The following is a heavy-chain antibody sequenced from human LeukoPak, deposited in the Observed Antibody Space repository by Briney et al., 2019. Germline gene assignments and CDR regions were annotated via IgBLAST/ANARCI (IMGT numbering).Heavy chain of an antibody. D-gene: IGHD6-13*01. J-gene: IGHJ5*02. V-gene: IGHV1-69*06. CDR3: ARDRTTGYSSSWYVGWFDP. Sequence: GASVKVSCKASGGTFSSYAISWVRQAPGQVLEWMGGIIPISGTANYAQKFQGRVTITADKSTSTAYMELSSLRSEDTAVYYCARDRTTGYSSSWYVGWFDPWGQGTLVTVSS. CDR2: IIPISGTA. CDR1: GGTFSSYA.